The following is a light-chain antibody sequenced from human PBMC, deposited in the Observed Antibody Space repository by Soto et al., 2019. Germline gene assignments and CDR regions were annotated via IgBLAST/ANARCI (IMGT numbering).Light chain of an antibody. CDR2: DAS. Sequence: EIVLTQSPATLSLSPGERAALSCRASQSVSSHLAWYQQKPGQAPRILIYDASNRATGIPAMFSGSGSGTDFTLIISSLEPENLAVYYCQQRSNWPLTFGGGTKVEIK. CDR3: QQRSNWPLT. CDR1: QSVSSH. J-gene: IGKJ4*01. V-gene: IGKV3-11*01.